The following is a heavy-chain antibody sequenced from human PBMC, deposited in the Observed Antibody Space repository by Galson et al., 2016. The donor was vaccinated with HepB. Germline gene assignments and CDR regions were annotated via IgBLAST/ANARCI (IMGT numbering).Heavy chain of an antibody. CDR2: ISYDGSHK. Sequence: SLRLSCAASGFTFSSYAMHWVRQAPGKGLEWVAVISYDGSHKYYAASVKGRFTISRDNSKNTLHLQMDSLRAEDTGVYYCARDILPLIVPAAGFDSWGQGTLVTVLS. D-gene: IGHD2-15*01. CDR1: GFTFSSYA. J-gene: IGHJ4*02. CDR3: ARDILPLIVPAAGFDS. V-gene: IGHV3-30*03.